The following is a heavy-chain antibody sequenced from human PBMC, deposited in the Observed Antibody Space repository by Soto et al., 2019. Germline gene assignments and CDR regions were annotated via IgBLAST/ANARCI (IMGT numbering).Heavy chain of an antibody. CDR2: IYSGGST. D-gene: IGHD2-15*01. J-gene: IGHJ1*01. CDR1: GFTVSSNY. Sequence: EVQLVESGGGLIQPGGSLRLSCAASGFTVSSNYMSWVRQAPGKGLEWVSVIYSGGSTYYADSVKGRFTISRDNSKNTMYLQMNSMRAEDTAVYYCARDRVESCYPEYFLHWGQGTVVTVSS. CDR3: ARDRVESCYPEYFLH. V-gene: IGHV3-53*01.